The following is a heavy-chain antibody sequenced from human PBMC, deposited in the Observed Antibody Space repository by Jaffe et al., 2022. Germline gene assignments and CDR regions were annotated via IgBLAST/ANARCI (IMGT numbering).Heavy chain of an antibody. CDR2: INSDGRDT. CDR3: TISNDFGDY. CDR1: GFTFSNYE. Sequence: EVQLVESGGDLVQPGGSLRLSCAASGFTFSNYEMHWVRQAPGKGLVWVARINSDGRDTNYADSVRGRFTVSRDNAKNTLYLQINSLRAEDTALYYCTISNDFGDYWGQGTLVTVSS. V-gene: IGHV3-74*01. D-gene: IGHD4-4*01. J-gene: IGHJ4*02.